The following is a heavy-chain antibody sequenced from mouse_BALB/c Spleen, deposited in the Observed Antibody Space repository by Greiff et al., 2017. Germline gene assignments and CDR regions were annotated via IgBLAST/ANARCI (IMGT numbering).Heavy chain of an antibody. Sequence: QVQLQQSGPGLVAPSQSLSITCTVSGFSFTNYGVHWVRQPPGKGLEWLGVIWAGGSTNYNSALMSSMSISKDNSKSQVFSKMNSLQTDDTAMYYCARNRREAMDYWGQGTSVTVSS. CDR3: ARNRREAMDY. CDR2: IWAGGST. D-gene: IGHD2-14*01. CDR1: GFSFTNYG. V-gene: IGHV2-9*02. J-gene: IGHJ4*01.